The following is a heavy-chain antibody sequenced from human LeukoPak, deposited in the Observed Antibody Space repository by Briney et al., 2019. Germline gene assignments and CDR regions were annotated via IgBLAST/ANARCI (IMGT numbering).Heavy chain of an antibody. CDR1: GSTFSSYW. CDR3: ARWGLRLGGLDY. J-gene: IGHJ4*02. Sequence: GGSLRLSCAASGSTFSSYWMSWVRQAPGKGLEWVANIKQDGSEKYYVDSVKGRFTISRDNAKNSLYLQMNSLRAEDTAVYYCARWGLRLGGLDYWGQGTLVTVSS. D-gene: IGHD3-16*01. CDR2: IKQDGSEK. V-gene: IGHV3-7*01.